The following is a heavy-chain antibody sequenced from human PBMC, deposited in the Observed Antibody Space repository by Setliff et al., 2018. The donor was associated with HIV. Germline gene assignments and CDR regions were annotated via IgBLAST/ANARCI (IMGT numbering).Heavy chain of an antibody. J-gene: IGHJ6*03. CDR1: GYTFTSYD. Sequence: ASVKVSCKASGYTFTSYDINWVRQATGQGLEWMGWMNPNSGNTGYAQKFQGRVTMTGNTSISTAYMELSSLRADDTAVYFCASSGYNYGGYYMDVWGKGTTVTVS. CDR2: MNPNSGNT. CDR3: ASSGYNYGGYYMDV. V-gene: IGHV1-8*02. D-gene: IGHD5-18*01.